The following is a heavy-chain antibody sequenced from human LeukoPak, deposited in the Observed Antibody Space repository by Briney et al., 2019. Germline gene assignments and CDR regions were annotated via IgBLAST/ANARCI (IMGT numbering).Heavy chain of an antibody. Sequence: GESLRLSCAASGFTFSSYGMHWVRQAPGKGLEWVAVIWYDGSNKYYADSVKGRFTISRDNSKNTLYLQMNSLRAEDTAVYYCARGVGATGMYYFDYWGQGTLVTVSS. D-gene: IGHD1-26*01. J-gene: IGHJ4*02. V-gene: IGHV3-33*01. CDR3: ARGVGATGMYYFDY. CDR2: IWYDGSNK. CDR1: GFTFSSYG.